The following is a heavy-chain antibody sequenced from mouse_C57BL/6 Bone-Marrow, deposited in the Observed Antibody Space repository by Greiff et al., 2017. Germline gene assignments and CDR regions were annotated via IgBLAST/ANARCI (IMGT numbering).Heavy chain of an antibody. Sequence: VQLQQPGAELVKPGASVKLSCKASGYTFTSYWMHWVKQTPVHGLEWIGAIDPETGGTAYNQKFKGKAILTADKSSSTAYMELRSLTSEDSAVYYCTRLLVVGPYAMDYWGQGTSVTVSS. CDR1: GYTFTSYW. J-gene: IGHJ4*01. D-gene: IGHD1-1*01. CDR2: IDPETGGT. CDR3: TRLLVVGPYAMDY. V-gene: IGHV1-15*01.